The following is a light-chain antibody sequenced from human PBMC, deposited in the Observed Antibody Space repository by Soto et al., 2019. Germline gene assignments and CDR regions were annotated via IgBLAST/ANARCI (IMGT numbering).Light chain of an antibody. Sequence: QSALAQSPSVSAAPGQTVTISCSGGSSNIPYQFVSWYQQFPGIAPTLLIYDNTGRPSGVPDRFSATKSGPSATLDIAGLQTADEAVYYCASWDTDLDGFVFGPGTKVTVL. CDR1: SSNIPYQF. V-gene: IGLV1-51*01. J-gene: IGLJ1*01. CDR2: DNT. CDR3: ASWDTDLDGFV.